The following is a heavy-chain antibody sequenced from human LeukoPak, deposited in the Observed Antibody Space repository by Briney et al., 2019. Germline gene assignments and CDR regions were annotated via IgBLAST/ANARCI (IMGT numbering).Heavy chain of an antibody. CDR1: AFTFDDYG. CDR3: ARDLRYCSGGSCS. D-gene: IGHD2-15*01. Sequence: GGSLRLSCGASAFTFDDYGMSWVRQAPGKGLEWVSGINWNGGSTGYADSVKGRFTISRDNAKNSLYLQMNTLRAEDTALYYCARDLRYCSGGSCSWGQGTLVTVSS. J-gene: IGHJ5*02. V-gene: IGHV3-20*04. CDR2: INWNGGST.